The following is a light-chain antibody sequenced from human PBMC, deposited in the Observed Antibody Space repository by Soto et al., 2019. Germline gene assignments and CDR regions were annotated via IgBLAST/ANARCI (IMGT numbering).Light chain of an antibody. J-gene: IGKJ1*01. CDR1: QSVTNNY. CDR3: QQHRTSPCT. Sequence: EIVLTQSPGTLSLSPGERATHSCRASQSVTNNYLVWYQQKPGQSPRRLIYRTSIRAPGIPDRFSGSGSGTDFTLTISRLEPEDFAVYYCQQHRTSPCTLGHGTKVEIK. CDR2: RTS. V-gene: IGKV3-20*01.